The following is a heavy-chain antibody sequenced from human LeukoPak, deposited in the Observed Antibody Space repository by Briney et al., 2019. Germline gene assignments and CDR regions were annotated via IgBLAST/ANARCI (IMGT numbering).Heavy chain of an antibody. CDR3: ARDLWYYDTRPY. V-gene: IGHV3-11*04. CDR2: VNSRGNTI. D-gene: IGHD3-22*01. Sequence: GGSLRLSCAASGFTFSDYYMTWIRQAPGKGLEWVSYVNSRGNTIFYADSVKGRFTISRDNSKNTLYLQMNSLRAEDTAVYYCARDLWYYDTRPYWGQGTLVTVSS. J-gene: IGHJ4*02. CDR1: GFTFSDYY.